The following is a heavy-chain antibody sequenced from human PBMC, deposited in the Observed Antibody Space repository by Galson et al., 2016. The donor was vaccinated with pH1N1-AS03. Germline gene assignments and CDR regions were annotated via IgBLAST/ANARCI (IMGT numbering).Heavy chain of an antibody. CDR1: GFTLSSYS. CDR3: ARSRSPDYYDSSTYRPDAFDI. D-gene: IGHD3-22*01. V-gene: IGHV3-21*01. J-gene: IGHJ3*02. CDR2: ISSSGNYK. Sequence: SLRLSCAASGFTLSSYSMNWVRQAPGKGLEWVSSISSSGNYKYYADSVKGRFTVSRDNAMNSLYLQMNSLRAEDTALYYCARSRSPDYYDSSTYRPDAFDIWGQGKMVTVSS.